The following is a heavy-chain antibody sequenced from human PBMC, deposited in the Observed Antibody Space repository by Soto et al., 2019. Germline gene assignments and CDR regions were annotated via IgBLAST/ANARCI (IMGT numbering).Heavy chain of an antibody. CDR3: ARAVIHVLLWFGESFDAFDI. V-gene: IGHV1-18*01. Sequence: QVQLVQSGAEVKKPGASVKVSCKASGYTFTSYGISWVRQAPGQGLEWMGWISAYNGNTNYAQKLQGRVTMTTDTSTSTAYMELRSLRSDDTAVYYCARAVIHVLLWFGESFDAFDIWGQGTMVTVSS. CDR1: GYTFTSYG. J-gene: IGHJ3*02. CDR2: ISAYNGNT. D-gene: IGHD3-10*01.